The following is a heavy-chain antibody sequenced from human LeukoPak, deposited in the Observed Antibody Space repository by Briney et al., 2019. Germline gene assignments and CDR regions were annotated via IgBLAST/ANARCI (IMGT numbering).Heavy chain of an antibody. CDR2: IRYDGSNK. CDR3: AKDGRNWNPDHFDY. D-gene: IGHD1-1*01. J-gene: IGHJ4*02. CDR1: GFTFSSYG. Sequence: GGSLRLSCAASGFTFSSYGMHWVRQAPGKGLEWVAFIRYDGSNKYYADSVKGRFTISRDNSKNTLYLQMNSLRAEDTAVYYCAKDGRNWNPDHFDYWGQGTLVTVSS. V-gene: IGHV3-30*02.